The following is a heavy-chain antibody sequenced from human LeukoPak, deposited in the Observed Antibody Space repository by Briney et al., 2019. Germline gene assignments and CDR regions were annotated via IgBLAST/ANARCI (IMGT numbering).Heavy chain of an antibody. CDR3: AKDRRGIAAAGNFDY. D-gene: IGHD6-13*01. V-gene: IGHV3-23*01. CDR1: GFTFDDYV. CDR2: ISGSGGST. Sequence: PGGSLRLSCAASGFTFDDYVMSWFRQAPGKGLEWVSAISGSGGSTYYADSVKGRFTISRDNSKNTLYLQMNSLRAEDTAVYYCAKDRRGIAAAGNFDYWGQGTLVTVSS. J-gene: IGHJ4*02.